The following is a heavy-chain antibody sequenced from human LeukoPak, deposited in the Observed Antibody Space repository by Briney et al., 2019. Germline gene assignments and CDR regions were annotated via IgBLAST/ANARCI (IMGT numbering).Heavy chain of an antibody. Sequence: PSETLSLTCTVSGGSISSYYWSWLRQPLGKGLEWIGYIYYSGSTNYNPSLKSRVTISVDTSKNQFSLKLSSVTAADTAVYYCARGGRDGYKGYFDYWGQGTRVTVSS. D-gene: IGHD5-12*01. CDR1: GGSISSYY. CDR2: IYYSGST. V-gene: IGHV4-59*08. CDR3: ARGGRDGYKGYFDY. J-gene: IGHJ4*02.